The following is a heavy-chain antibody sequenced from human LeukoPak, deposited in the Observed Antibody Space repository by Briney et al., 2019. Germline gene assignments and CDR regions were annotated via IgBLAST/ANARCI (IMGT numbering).Heavy chain of an antibody. CDR2: ISGSGGST. V-gene: IGHV3-23*01. D-gene: IGHD6-13*01. J-gene: IGHJ5*02. CDR3: ARSVAAAGYNWFDP. CDR1: GFTFSSYA. Sequence: GGSLRLSCAASGFTFSSYAMSWVRQAPGKGLEWVSAISGSGGSTYYADSVKGRFTISRHNSKNTLYLQMNSLRAEDTAVYYCARSVAAAGYNWFDPWGQGTLVTVSS.